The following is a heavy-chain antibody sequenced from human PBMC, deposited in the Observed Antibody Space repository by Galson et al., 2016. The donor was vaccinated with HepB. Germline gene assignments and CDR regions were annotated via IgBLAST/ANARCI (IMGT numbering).Heavy chain of an antibody. J-gene: IGHJ6*02. Sequence: SLRLSCAASGFTFSSCWMTWVRQAPGKGLEWVANIKQDGSAKYFVDSVKGRFTISRDNTKNSLYLQMNSLRAEDTAVYYCARGCLSDYGDYKYYYYALEVWSQGTTFTVSS. CDR2: IKQDGSAK. CDR3: ARGCLSDYGDYKYYYYALEV. D-gene: IGHD4-17*01. V-gene: IGHV3-7*01. CDR1: GFTFSSCW.